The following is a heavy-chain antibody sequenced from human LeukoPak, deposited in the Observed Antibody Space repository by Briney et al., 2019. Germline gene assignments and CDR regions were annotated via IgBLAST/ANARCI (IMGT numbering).Heavy chain of an antibody. J-gene: IGHJ4*02. CDR2: IRYDGSNK. Sequence: GGSLRLSCAASGFSFTSYWMHWVRQAPGKGLVWVAFIRYDGSNKYYADSVKGRFTISRDNSKNTLYLQMNSLRAEDTAVYYCAKMTGYSSGFIDYWGQGTLVTVSS. CDR1: GFSFTSYW. CDR3: AKMTGYSSGFIDY. V-gene: IGHV3-30*02. D-gene: IGHD6-19*01.